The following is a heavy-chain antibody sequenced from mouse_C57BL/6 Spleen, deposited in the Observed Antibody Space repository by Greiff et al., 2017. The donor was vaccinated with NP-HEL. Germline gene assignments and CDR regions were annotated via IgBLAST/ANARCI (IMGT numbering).Heavy chain of an antibody. Sequence: QVQLQQSGAELVKPGASVKLSCKASGYTFTSYWMQWVKQRPGQGLEWIGEIDPSDSYTNYNQKFKGKATLTVDTSSSTAYMQLSSLTSEDSAVYYCARGWLLRSAWFAYWGQGTLVTVSA. CDR1: GYTFTSYW. V-gene: IGHV1-50*01. CDR3: ARGWLLRSAWFAY. CDR2: IDPSDSYT. J-gene: IGHJ3*01. D-gene: IGHD2-3*01.